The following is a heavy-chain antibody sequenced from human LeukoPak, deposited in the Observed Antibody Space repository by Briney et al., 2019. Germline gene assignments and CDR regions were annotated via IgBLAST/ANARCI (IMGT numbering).Heavy chain of an antibody. Sequence: SETLSLTCTVSGGSISSYYWSWIRQPPGMGLEWIGYIYYSGSTNYNPSLKSRVTISVDTSKNQFSLKLSSVTAADTAVYYCARERITMVRGDNWFDPWGQGTLVTVSS. CDR3: ARERITMVRGDNWFDP. CDR2: IYYSGST. J-gene: IGHJ5*02. D-gene: IGHD3-10*01. CDR1: GGSISSYY. V-gene: IGHV4-59*01.